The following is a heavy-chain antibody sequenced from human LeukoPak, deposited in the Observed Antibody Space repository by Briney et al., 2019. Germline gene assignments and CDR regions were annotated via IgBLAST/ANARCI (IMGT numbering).Heavy chain of an antibody. CDR2: IDWDDEK. CDR1: GFSLDTTEMR. CDR3: ARIKGYDYYFDY. D-gene: IGHD5-12*01. V-gene: IGHV2-70*04. J-gene: IGHJ4*02. Sequence: ESGPALVKPTQTLTLTCTFSGFSLDTTEMRVNWIRQPPGKALEWLARIDWDDEKYYSPSLKTRLTISKDTSKNRVVLVMTNMDPVDTATYYCARIKGYDYYFDYWGQGTLVTVSS.